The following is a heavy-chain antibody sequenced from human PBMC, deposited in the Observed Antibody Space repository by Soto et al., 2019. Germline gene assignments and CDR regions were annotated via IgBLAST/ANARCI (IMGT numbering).Heavy chain of an antibody. CDR1: GFTFSSYG. CDR3: AKERSIAVAGTSLQH. D-gene: IGHD6-19*01. J-gene: IGHJ1*01. Sequence: GGSLRLSCAASGFTFSSYGMHWVRQAPGKGLEWVAVISYDGSNKYYADSVKGRFTISRDNSKNTLYLQMNRLRAEDTAVYYCAKERSIAVAGTSLQHWGQGTLVTVSS. CDR2: ISYDGSNK. V-gene: IGHV3-30*18.